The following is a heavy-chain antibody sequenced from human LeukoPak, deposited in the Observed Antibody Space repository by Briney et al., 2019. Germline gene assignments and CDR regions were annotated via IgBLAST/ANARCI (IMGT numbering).Heavy chain of an antibody. Sequence: KPSETLSLTCAVYGGSFSGYYWSWIRQPPGKGLEWIGEINHSGSTNYNPSLKSRVTISVDTSKNQFSLKLSSVTAADTAVYYCASEGDFTVTTHSGFDYWGQGTLVTVSS. J-gene: IGHJ4*02. CDR1: GGSFSGYY. CDR3: ASEGDFTVTTHSGFDY. D-gene: IGHD4-17*01. V-gene: IGHV4-34*01. CDR2: INHSGST.